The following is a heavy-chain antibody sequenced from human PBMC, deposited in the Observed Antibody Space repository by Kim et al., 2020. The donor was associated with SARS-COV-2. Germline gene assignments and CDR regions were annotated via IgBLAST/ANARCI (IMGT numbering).Heavy chain of an antibody. CDR3: AKDMGQLDYYYYYGMDV. V-gene: IGHV3-43*01. D-gene: IGHD5-18*01. J-gene: IGHJ6*02. Sequence: VKGRFTISRDNSKNSLYLQMNSLRTEDTALYYCAKDMGQLDYYYYYGMDVWGQGTTVTVSS.